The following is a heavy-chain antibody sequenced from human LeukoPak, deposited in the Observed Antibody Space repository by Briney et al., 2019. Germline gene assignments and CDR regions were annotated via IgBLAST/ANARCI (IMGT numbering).Heavy chain of an antibody. CDR1: GASITSYY. CDR3: ANSPRGTEYFHH. Sequence: SETLSLTCTVSGASITSYYWSWIRQPPGRGLEWIGYIYSSVSTNYNPSLKSRVTISGDTSKNQFSLKLSSVTAADTAVYYCANSPRGTEYFHHWGQGTMVTVSS. CDR2: IYSSVST. V-gene: IGHV4-4*09. J-gene: IGHJ1*01. D-gene: IGHD2-15*01.